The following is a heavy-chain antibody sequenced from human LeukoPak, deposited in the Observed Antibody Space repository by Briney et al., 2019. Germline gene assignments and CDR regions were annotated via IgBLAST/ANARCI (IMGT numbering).Heavy chain of an antibody. CDR2: IIPIFGTA. J-gene: IGHJ3*02. V-gene: IGHV1-69*13. CDR3: ASFFLIGSGWTNAFDI. CDR1: GGTFSSYA. D-gene: IGHD6-19*01. Sequence: GASVKVSCKASGGTFSSYAISWVRQAPGQGLEWMGGIIPIFGTANYAQKFQGRVTITADESTSTAYMELSSLRSDDTAVYYCASFFLIGSGWTNAFDIWGQGKMVTVSS.